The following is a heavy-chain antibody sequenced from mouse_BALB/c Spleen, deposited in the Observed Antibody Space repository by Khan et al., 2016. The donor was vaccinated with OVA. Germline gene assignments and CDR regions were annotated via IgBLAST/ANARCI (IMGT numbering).Heavy chain of an antibody. CDR2: IRDGGSYT. CDR1: GFTFSDYY. CDR3: ARSGYGGFAY. V-gene: IGHV5-4*02. J-gene: IGHJ3*01. Sequence: EVELVESGGGLVKPGGSLKLSCAASGFTFSDYYMYWVRQTPEKRLEWVATIRDGGSYTYYPDSVKGRFTISQDNAKNNLYLQMSSLKSEDTAMYYWARSGYGGFAYWGQGTLVTVSA. D-gene: IGHD1-1*02.